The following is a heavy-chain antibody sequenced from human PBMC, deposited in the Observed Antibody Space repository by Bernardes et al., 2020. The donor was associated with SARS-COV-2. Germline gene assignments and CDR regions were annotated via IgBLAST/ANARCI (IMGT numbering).Heavy chain of an antibody. D-gene: IGHD4-17*01. CDR3: AREGTYGDLIDY. J-gene: IGHJ4*02. CDR2: IYYSGST. Sequence: SETLSLTCTVSGGSISSYYWSWIRQPPGKGLEWIGYIYYSGSTNYNPSLKSRVTISVDTSKNQFSLKLSSVTAADTAVYYCAREGTYGDLIDYWGQGTLVTVSS. CDR1: GGSISSYY. V-gene: IGHV4-59*01.